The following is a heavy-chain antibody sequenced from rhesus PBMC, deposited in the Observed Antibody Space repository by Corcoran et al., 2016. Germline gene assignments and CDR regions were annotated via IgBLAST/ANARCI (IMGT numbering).Heavy chain of an antibody. CDR2: VDPEDGEA. CDR1: GYTFTDYY. Sequence: EVQLVQSGAEVKKPGASVKISCKASGYTFTDYYLHWVRQAPGKGLEWMGRVDPEDGEADYEQKFQDRVTITRDTSTYTAYMELSSLRSEDTAVYYCATGGSSSTFDYWGQGVLVTVSS. D-gene: IGHD6-43*01. CDR3: ATGGSSSTFDY. J-gene: IGHJ4*01. V-gene: IGHV1-111*01.